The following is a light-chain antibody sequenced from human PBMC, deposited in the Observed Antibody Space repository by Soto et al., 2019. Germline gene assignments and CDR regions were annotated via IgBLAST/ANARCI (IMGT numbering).Light chain of an antibody. CDR1: QSVSSSY. J-gene: IGKJ5*01. CDR3: QQYGTSPST. Sequence: EIVLTQSPATLSLSPGERATLSCRASQSVSSSYLAWYQQKPGQAPRLLIYAASYRATGIPDRFSGSGSGTDFSLTISRLEPEDFAVYYCQQYGTSPSTFGQGTRLEIK. CDR2: AAS. V-gene: IGKV3-20*01.